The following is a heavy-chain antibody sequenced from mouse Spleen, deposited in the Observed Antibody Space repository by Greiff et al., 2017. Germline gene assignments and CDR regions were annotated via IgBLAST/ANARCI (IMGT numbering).Heavy chain of an antibody. Sequence: DVMLVESGGGLVKLGGSLKLSCAASGFTFSSYAMSWVRQTPEKRLEWVATISSGGGNTYYPDSVKGRFTISRDNAKNTLYLQMSSLKSEDTAMYYCARQDLYAMDYWGQGTSVTVSS. CDR1: GFTFSSYA. V-gene: IGHV5-9*01. CDR3: ARQDLYAMDY. CDR2: ISSGGGNT. J-gene: IGHJ4*01.